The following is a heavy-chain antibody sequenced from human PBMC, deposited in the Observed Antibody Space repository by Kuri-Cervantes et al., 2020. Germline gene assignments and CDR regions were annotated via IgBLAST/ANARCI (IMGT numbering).Heavy chain of an antibody. CDR3: ARQIVVDAFEI. J-gene: IGHJ3*02. V-gene: IGHV1-2*02. D-gene: IGHD3-22*01. CDR1: GYTFTSYG. CDR2: INPNSGGT. Sequence: ASENVSCKASGYTFTSYGISWVRQAPGQGLEWMGWINPNSGGTNYVQKFQGRVTTTRDTYISKSYMELSRLRSDDTAVYYFARQIVVDAFEIWGQGTMVTVSS.